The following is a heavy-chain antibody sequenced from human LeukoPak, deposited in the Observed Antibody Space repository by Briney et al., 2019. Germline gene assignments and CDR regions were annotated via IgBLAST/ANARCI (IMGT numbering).Heavy chain of an antibody. V-gene: IGHV3-23*01. J-gene: IGHJ4*02. CDR1: GFTFSSQA. CDR3: AKDPTMESTNFFDY. D-gene: IGHD5/OR15-5a*01. CDR2: ISGSGGST. Sequence: GGSLRLSCAASGFTFSSQAMSWVRQAPGKGLEWVSAISGSGGSTYYADSVKGRFTIPRDNSKNTLYLQMNSLRAEDTAVYYCAKDPTMESTNFFDYWGQGTLVTVSS.